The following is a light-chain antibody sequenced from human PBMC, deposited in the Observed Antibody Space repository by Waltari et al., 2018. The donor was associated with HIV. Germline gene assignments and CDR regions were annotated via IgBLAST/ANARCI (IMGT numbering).Light chain of an antibody. CDR3: SSFSITSTLVV. V-gene: IGLV2-14*03. Sequence: QSALTQPASVSGSPGKSITISCTGTSSDIGGYNYVSWYQQHPGKAPKLMIFDASNRPSGISNRFSGSKSGNTASLTISGLQADDEAHYFCSSFSITSTLVVFGGGTKLTVL. J-gene: IGLJ2*01. CDR1: SSDIGGYNY. CDR2: DAS.